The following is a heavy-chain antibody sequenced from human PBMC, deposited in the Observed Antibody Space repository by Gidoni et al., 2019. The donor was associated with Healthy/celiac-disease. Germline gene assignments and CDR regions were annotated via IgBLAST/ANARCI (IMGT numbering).Heavy chain of an antibody. V-gene: IGHV3-21*01. D-gene: IGHD5-12*01. CDR3: ARAAGKVDIVATIPVDY. J-gene: IGHJ4*02. CDR2: ISSSSSYI. Sequence: EVQLVESGGGLVKPGGSLRLSCAASGFPFSSYSMNWVRQAPGKGLEWVSSISSSSSYIYYADSVKGRFTISRDNAKNSLYLQMNSLRAEDTAVYYCARAAGKVDIVATIPVDYWGQGTLVTVSS. CDR1: GFPFSSYS.